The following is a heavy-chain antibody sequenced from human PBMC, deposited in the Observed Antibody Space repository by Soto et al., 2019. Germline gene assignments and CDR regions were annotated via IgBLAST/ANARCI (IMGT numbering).Heavy chain of an antibody. CDR1: GFTFSSYA. CDR3: ARGYCSRPSCSHFDC. J-gene: IGHJ4*02. V-gene: IGHV3-30-3*01. CDR2: MSYDGSNK. Sequence: QPGGSLRLSCAASGFTFSSYAVHWVRQAPGKGLEWVAVMSYDGSNKYYADSVKGRFTISSDNSKNTPYLQMNSLGTEDTAVYYCARGYCSRPSCSHFDCWGQGTLGTVSA. D-gene: IGHD2-2*01.